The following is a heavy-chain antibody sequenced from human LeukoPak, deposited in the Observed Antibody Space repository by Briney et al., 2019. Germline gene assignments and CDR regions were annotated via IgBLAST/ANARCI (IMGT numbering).Heavy chain of an antibody. CDR2: IKQDGSEK. V-gene: IGHV3-7*03. CDR1: GFTFSSYW. Sequence: GGSLRLSCAASGFTFSSYWMSWVRQAPGKGLEWVANIKQDGSEKYCVDSVKGRFTISRDNAKYSLYLQMNSLRAEDTAVYYCARQWLDTNFDYWGQGTLVTVSS. CDR3: ARQWLDTNFDY. J-gene: IGHJ4*02. D-gene: IGHD6-19*01.